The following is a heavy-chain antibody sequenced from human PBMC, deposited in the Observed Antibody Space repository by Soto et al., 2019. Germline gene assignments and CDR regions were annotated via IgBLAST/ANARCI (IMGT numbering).Heavy chain of an antibody. CDR3: ARVEIGQLAKIGYGMDV. CDR2: INHSGST. D-gene: IGHD6-6*01. CDR1: GGSFSGYY. V-gene: IGHV4-34*01. Sequence: ASETLSLTCAVYGGSFSGYYWSWIRQPPGKGLEWIGEINHSGSTNYNPSLKSRVTISVDTSKNQFSLKLSSVTAADTAVYYCARVEIGQLAKIGYGMDVWGQGTTVTVSS. J-gene: IGHJ6*02.